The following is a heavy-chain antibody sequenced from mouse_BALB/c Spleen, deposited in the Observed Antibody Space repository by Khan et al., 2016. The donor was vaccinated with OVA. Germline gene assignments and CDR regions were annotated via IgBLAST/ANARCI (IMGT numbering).Heavy chain of an antibody. CDR1: GYSITSDYA. CDR2: ISYSGST. D-gene: IGHD2-3*01. V-gene: IGHV3-2*02. J-gene: IGHJ4*01. CDR3: ARDGSRYNYAMDY. Sequence: EVQLQESGPGLVKPSQSLSLTCTVTGYSITSDYAWNWIRQFPGNKLEWMGYISYSGSTNSNPALKSRISITRDTSKHQFFLQLNSVTTEDTATYYCARDGSRYNYAMDYWGQGTSVTVSS.